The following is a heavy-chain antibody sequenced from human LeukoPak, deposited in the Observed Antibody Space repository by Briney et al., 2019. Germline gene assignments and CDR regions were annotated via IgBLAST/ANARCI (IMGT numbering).Heavy chain of an antibody. J-gene: IGHJ6*03. CDR2: IYYSGSI. V-gene: IGHV4-61*08. Sequence: PSQTLSLTCTVSGGSISSGDYYCTWIRQPPGKGLEWIGYIYYSGSINYNPSLRSRVTTSVDTSKNQFSLNLSSVTAADTAVYYCARGYYYFDVWGKGTTVTVSS. CDR1: GGSISSGDYY. CDR3: ARGYYYFDV.